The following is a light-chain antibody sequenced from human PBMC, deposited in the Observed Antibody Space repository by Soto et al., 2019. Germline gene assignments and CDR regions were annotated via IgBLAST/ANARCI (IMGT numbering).Light chain of an antibody. J-gene: IGKJ4*01. CDR2: AAS. V-gene: IGKV1-39*01. Sequence: DIQMTQSPSSLSASVGDRVTITCRASQSISSYLNWYQQKPGKAPKLLIYAASSLQSGVPSRFSGSGSGTDFTLTISSLQHEAFATYYCQQSYRTPAVTFGGGTRVEIK. CDR3: QQSYRTPAVT. CDR1: QSISSY.